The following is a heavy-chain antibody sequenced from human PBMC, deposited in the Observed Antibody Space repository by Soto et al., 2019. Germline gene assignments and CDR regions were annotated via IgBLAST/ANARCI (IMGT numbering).Heavy chain of an antibody. V-gene: IGHV1-18*01. D-gene: IGHD1-20*01. CDR2: ISTYNGDS. CDR3: ARRNSITGTTADAFDI. CDR1: GYTFTNYG. J-gene: IGHJ3*02. Sequence: ASVKVSCKASGYTFTNYGISWVRQAPGQGLQWMGWISTYNGDSNYAQKFQGRVTMTTDTSTSTAYMELRSLRSDDTAVYYCARRNSITGTTADAFDIWG.